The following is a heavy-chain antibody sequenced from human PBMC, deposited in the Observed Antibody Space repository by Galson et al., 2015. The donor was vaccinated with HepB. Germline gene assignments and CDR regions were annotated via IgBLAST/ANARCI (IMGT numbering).Heavy chain of an antibody. D-gene: IGHD2-2*03. V-gene: IGHV3-23*05. CDR2: LHNDGVTT. CDR1: GFTFSTLA. CDR3: AKFRGMDIGEYHFDH. Sequence: SLRLSCAASGFTFSTLAMGWVRQAPGKGLEWVSTLHNDGVTTHIADSVRGRFTISRDNSKNTLFLQMNSLGVEDTALYYCAKFRGMDIGEYHFDHWGQGTLV. J-gene: IGHJ4*02.